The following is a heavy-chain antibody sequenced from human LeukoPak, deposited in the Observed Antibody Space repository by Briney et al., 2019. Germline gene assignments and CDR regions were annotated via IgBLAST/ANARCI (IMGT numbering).Heavy chain of an antibody. CDR2: ISTSGGNA. J-gene: IGHJ6*02. D-gene: IGHD2/OR15-2a*01. V-gene: IGHV3-23*01. CDR1: GFPFSSFV. CDR3: ARIARMDV. Sequence: GGSLRLSCAASGFPFSSFVMTWVRQAPGKGLEWVSTISTSGGNANYADSVKGRFSISRDNSRDTLYLQMNSLGADDTAVYYCARIARMDVWGQGTTVTVSS.